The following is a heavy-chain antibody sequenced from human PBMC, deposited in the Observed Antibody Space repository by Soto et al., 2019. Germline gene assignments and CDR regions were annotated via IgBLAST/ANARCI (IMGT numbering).Heavy chain of an antibody. Sequence: QVTLKESGPVLVKPTETLTLTCTVSGFSLSNARMGVSWIRQPPGKALEWLAHIFSNDEKSYSTSLKSRLTISKDTSKSQVVLTMTNMDPVDTATYYCARILWGLRYCSSTSCYAGDYYYYMDVWGKGTTVTVSS. D-gene: IGHD2-2*01. J-gene: IGHJ6*03. CDR2: IFSNDEK. CDR3: ARILWGLRYCSSTSCYAGDYYYYMDV. CDR1: GFSLSNARMG. V-gene: IGHV2-26*01.